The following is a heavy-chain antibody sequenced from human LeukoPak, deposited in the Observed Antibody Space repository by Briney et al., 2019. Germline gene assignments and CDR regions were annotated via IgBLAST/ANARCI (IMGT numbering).Heavy chain of an antibody. CDR1: GYTSTSYG. Sequence: GASMKVSCKASGYTSTSYGIGWVRQAPGQGLEWMGWISVYNGNTKYAQKLQGRVTMTTDTSTNTAYMELRSLRSDDTAVYYCARDRATMVRGVVDYWGQGTLVTVSS. J-gene: IGHJ4*02. CDR3: ARDRATMVRGVVDY. V-gene: IGHV1-18*01. CDR2: ISVYNGNT. D-gene: IGHD3-10*01.